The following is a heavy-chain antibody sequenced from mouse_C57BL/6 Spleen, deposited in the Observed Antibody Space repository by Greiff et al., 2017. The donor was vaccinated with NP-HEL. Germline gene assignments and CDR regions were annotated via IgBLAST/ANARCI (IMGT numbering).Heavy chain of an antibody. J-gene: IGHJ4*01. Sequence: VQLQQSGPELVKPGASVKISCKASGYTFTDYYMNWVKQSHGKSLEWIGDINPNNGGTSYNQKFKGKATLTVDKSSSTAYMELRSLTSEDSAVYYCARNDYDYDGYYAMDYWGQGTSVTVSS. CDR2: INPNNGGT. D-gene: IGHD2-4*01. V-gene: IGHV1-26*01. CDR3: ARNDYDYDGYYAMDY. CDR1: GYTFTDYY.